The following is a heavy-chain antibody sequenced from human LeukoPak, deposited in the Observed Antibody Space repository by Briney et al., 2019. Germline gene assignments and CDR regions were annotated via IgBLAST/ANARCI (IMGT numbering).Heavy chain of an antibody. V-gene: IGHV4-39*01. CDR1: GGSISSSSYY. Sequence: SETLSLTCTVSGGSISSSSYYWGWIRQPPGKGLEWTGSIYYSGSTYYNPSLKSRVTISVDTSKNQFSLKLSSVTAADTAVYYCASELLMKSSGIDYWGQGTLVTVSS. CDR3: ASELLMKSSGIDY. CDR2: IYYSGST. D-gene: IGHD6-19*01. J-gene: IGHJ4*02.